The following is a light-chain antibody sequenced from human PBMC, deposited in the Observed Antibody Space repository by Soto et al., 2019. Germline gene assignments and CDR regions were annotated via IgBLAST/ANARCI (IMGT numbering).Light chain of an antibody. CDR2: AVS. Sequence: QSVLTQPASVSGSPGQSITISCTGTSSDVGLYDYVSWYQQHPGKAPQLMIYAVSNRPSGVSNRFSASKSGNTASLFISGLQAEDEADYYCSSYTSDSSYVFGSGTKVTPL. J-gene: IGLJ1*01. CDR3: SSYTSDSSYV. V-gene: IGLV2-14*01. CDR1: SSDVGLYDY.